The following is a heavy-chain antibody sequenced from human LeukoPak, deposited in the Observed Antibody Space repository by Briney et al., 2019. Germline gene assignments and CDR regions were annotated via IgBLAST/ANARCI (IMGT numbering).Heavy chain of an antibody. J-gene: IGHJ3*02. CDR3: ARDDRPGIAAAGTVSEAFDI. Sequence: GGSLRLSCAASGFTFSSYEMNWVRQAPGKGLEWVSYISSSGSTIYYADSVKGRFTIPRDNAKNSLYLQMNSLRAEDTAVYYCARDDRPGIAAAGTVSEAFDIWGQGTMVTVSS. CDR1: GFTFSSYE. CDR2: ISSSGSTI. V-gene: IGHV3-48*03. D-gene: IGHD6-13*01.